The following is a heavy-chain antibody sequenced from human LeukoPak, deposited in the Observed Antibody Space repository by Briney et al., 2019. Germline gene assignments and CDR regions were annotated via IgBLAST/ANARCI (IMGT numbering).Heavy chain of an antibody. CDR3: ARSSIAAPLDY. CDR2: ISGSGGST. Sequence: PGGSLRLSCAASGFTFSSYAMSWVRHAAGGGREWVSAISGSGGSTYYADPVTGRFTISRDNSKNTLYLQMNSLRAEDTAVYYCARSSIAAPLDYWGQGTLVTVSS. CDR1: GFTFSSYA. J-gene: IGHJ4*02. D-gene: IGHD6-6*01. V-gene: IGHV3-23*01.